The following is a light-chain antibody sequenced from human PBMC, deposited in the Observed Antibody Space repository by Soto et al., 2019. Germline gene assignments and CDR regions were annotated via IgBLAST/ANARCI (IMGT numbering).Light chain of an antibody. J-gene: IGKJ2*01. V-gene: IGKV1-27*01. CDR2: ASS. Sequence: DIQMTQSPSSLSASVGDRVTITCRASQGISNYLAWFQQKPGKVPELLIYASSTLRSGVPSRFSGSGSGKNFTLTICSLQPEDVATYYCQQYNIAPRTFGHGTKLEIK. CDR3: QQYNIAPRT. CDR1: QGISNY.